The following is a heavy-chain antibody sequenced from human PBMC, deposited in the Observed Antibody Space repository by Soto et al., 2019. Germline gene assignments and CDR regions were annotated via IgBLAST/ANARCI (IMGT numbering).Heavy chain of an antibody. Sequence: EVQLLESGGGLVQPGWSLRLSCAASGFTFSSYAMSWVRQAPGKGLEWVSAISGSGGSTYYADSVKGRFTISRDNSKNTLYLQMNSLRAEDTAVYYCAKSEELPGWFDPWGQGTLVTVSS. CDR3: AKSEELPGWFDP. CDR1: GFTFSSYA. J-gene: IGHJ5*02. D-gene: IGHD1-7*01. CDR2: ISGSGGST. V-gene: IGHV3-23*01.